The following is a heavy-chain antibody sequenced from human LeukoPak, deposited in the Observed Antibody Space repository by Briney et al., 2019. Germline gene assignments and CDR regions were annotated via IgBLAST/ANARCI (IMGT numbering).Heavy chain of an antibody. CDR2: MNPSSGNT. J-gene: IGHJ5*02. D-gene: IGHD3-22*01. CDR3: ARMSYYDSSGDNWFDP. Sequence: ASVTVSCKASGYTFTSYGISWVRQAPGQGLEWMGWMNPSSGNTGYAQKFQGRVTMTRDTSISTAYMELSSLRSEDTAVYYCARMSYYDSSGDNWFDPWGQGTLVTVSS. CDR1: GYTFTSYG. V-gene: IGHV1-8*02.